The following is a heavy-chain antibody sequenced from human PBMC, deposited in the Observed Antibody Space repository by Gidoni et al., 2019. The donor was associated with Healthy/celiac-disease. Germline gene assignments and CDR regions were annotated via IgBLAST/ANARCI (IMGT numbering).Heavy chain of an antibody. CDR1: GFTFISYG. CDR3: ARDLITMVRGVNLDY. V-gene: IGHV3-33*01. D-gene: IGHD3-10*01. CDR2: IWYDGSNK. Sequence: QVQLVESGVGVVQSGRSLRLSCAASGFTFISYGMHWVRQAPGKGLEWVAVIWYDGSNKYYADSVKGRFTISRDNSKNTLYLQMNSLRAEDTAVYYCARDLITMVRGVNLDYWGQGTLVTVSS. J-gene: IGHJ4*02.